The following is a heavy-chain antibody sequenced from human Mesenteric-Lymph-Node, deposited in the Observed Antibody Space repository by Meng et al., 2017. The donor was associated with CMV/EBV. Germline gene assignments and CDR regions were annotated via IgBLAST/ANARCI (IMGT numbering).Heavy chain of an antibody. V-gene: IGHV3-43*01. D-gene: IGHD5-12*01. CDR3: AKGSHIVATLIDS. J-gene: IGHJ4*02. Sequence: AASGFTFDDYSMHWVRHTPGKGLEWVPLISWNGVGTYYADSVKGRFTISRDNSKNSLYLQMNSLRSEDTALYYCAKGSHIVATLIDSWGQGTLVTVSS. CDR2: ISWNGVGT. CDR1: GFTFDDYS.